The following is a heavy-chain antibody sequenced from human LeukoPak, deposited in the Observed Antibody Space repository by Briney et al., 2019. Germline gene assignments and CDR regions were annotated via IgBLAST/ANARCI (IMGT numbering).Heavy chain of an antibody. D-gene: IGHD1-26*01. J-gene: IGHJ4*02. CDR2: IYPSVGST. V-gene: IGHV1-46*01. Sequence: VASVNVSSKASVYTFTSDYMHWGRQAPGQGVEWMGIIYPSVGSTSYAQKFQGRVTMTRDTSTSTVYMELSSLRSEDTAVYYCASLSGAVDYWGQGTLVTVSS. CDR3: ASLSGAVDY. CDR1: VYTFTSDY.